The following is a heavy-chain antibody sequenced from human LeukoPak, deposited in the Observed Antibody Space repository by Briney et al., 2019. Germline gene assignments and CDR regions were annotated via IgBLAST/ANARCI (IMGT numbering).Heavy chain of an antibody. J-gene: IGHJ4*02. D-gene: IGHD2-15*01. CDR1: GGSFSGYY. CDR3: AGMTDIGGYDY. Sequence: SETLSLTCAVYGGSFSGYYWSWVRQPPGKGLEWIGEVNHSGSTNYNPSLKSRVTISVDTSKNQFSLKLSSVTAADTAVYYCAGMTDIGGYDYWGQGTLVTVSS. V-gene: IGHV4-34*01. CDR2: VNHSGST.